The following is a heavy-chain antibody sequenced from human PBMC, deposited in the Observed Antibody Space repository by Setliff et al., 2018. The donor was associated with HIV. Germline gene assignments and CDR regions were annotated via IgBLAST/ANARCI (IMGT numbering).Heavy chain of an antibody. CDR1: GASITNYY. Sequence: PSETLSLTCKVSGASITNYYWSWIRQPPGKGLEWIGYIYNSGYSSSKSSLKSRVTISLDTSKNQFSLMLNSVTPADTAVYYCGGNGYYSIDYWGQGTLVTVS. CDR2: IYNSGYS. D-gene: IGHD3-22*01. J-gene: IGHJ4*02. CDR3: GGNGYYSIDY. V-gene: IGHV4-59*03.